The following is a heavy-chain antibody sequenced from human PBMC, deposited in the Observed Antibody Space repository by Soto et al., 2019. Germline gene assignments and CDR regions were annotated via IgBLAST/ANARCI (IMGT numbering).Heavy chain of an antibody. CDR2: IKSKTDGGTT. CDR1: GFTFSNAW. Sequence: LRLSCAASGFTFSNAWMSWVRQAPGKGLEWVGRIKSKTDGGTTDYAAPVKGRFTISRDDSKNTLYLQMNSLKTEDTAVYYCTAVGRITMVRGVIISPDYWGQGTLVTVSS. D-gene: IGHD3-10*01. V-gene: IGHV3-15*01. CDR3: TAVGRITMVRGVIISPDY. J-gene: IGHJ4*02.